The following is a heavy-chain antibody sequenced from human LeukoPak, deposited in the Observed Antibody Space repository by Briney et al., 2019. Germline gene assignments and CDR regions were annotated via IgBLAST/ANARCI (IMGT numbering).Heavy chain of an antibody. CDR1: GFTFSSYA. V-gene: IGHV3-30-3*01. CDR2: ISYDGSNK. Sequence: GGSLRLSCAASGFTFSSYAMHWVRQAPGKGLEWVAVISYDGSNKYYADSMKGRFTISRDNSKNTLYLQMNSLRAEDTAVYYCAREDIVVVPAAIRTNYYYYGMDVWGQGTTVTVSS. J-gene: IGHJ6*02. CDR3: AREDIVVVPAAIRTNYYYYGMDV. D-gene: IGHD2-2*02.